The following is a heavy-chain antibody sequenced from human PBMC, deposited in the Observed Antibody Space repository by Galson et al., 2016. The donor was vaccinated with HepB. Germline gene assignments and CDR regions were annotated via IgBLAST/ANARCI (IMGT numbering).Heavy chain of an antibody. V-gene: IGHV1-69*06. CDR3: ARDRETGYYYFDY. Sequence: SVKVSCKASGGTLSSYAFNWVRQAPGQGLEWMGGIIPIFGTASYAQKFQGRLKITADKSTSTAYMELSSLRSDDTAVYFCARDRETGYYYFDYWGQGTLVTVSS. J-gene: IGHJ4*02. D-gene: IGHD3-9*01. CDR1: GGTLSSYA. CDR2: IIPIFGTA.